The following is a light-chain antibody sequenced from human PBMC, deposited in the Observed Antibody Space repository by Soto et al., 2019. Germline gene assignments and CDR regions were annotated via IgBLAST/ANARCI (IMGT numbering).Light chain of an antibody. CDR3: QRYGDSPPNT. V-gene: IGKV3-20*01. Sequence: EIGLPQSPGTLSLSPGESATLSCRASQSVNSRFLAWYQHKPGQAPRLLIYAASTRASGIPDRFSGSTSGTDFTLPISRLEPEDFAVYYCQRYGDSPPNTFGQGTKLEIK. CDR2: AAS. CDR1: QSVNSRF. J-gene: IGKJ2*01.